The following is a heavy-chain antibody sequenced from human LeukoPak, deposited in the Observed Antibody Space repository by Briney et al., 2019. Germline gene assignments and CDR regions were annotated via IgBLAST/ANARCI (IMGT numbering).Heavy chain of an antibody. CDR3: AKSKIEYQLPPDY. V-gene: IGHV3-30*02. CDR2: IRYDGSNK. Sequence: GGSLRLSCAASGFTFSSYGMHWVRQAPGKGLEWVAFIRYDGSNKYYADSVKGRFTISRDNSKNTLYLQMNSLRAEDTAVYYCAKSKIEYQLPPDYWGQGTLVTVSS. CDR1: GFTFSSYG. J-gene: IGHJ4*02. D-gene: IGHD2-2*01.